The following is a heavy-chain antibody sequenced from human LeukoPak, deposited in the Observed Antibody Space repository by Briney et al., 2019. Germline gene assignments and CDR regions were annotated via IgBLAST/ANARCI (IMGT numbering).Heavy chain of an antibody. CDR2: INPNSGGT. CDR1: GYTFTGYY. Sequence: ASVKVSCKASGYTFTGYYMHWVRQAPGQGLESMGWINPNSGGTNYAQQFQGRVTMTRDTSISTAYMELSRLRSDDTAVYYCARDPAYCSSTSCYSDGMDVWGQGTTVTVSS. D-gene: IGHD2-2*01. CDR3: ARDPAYCSSTSCYSDGMDV. J-gene: IGHJ6*02. V-gene: IGHV1-2*02.